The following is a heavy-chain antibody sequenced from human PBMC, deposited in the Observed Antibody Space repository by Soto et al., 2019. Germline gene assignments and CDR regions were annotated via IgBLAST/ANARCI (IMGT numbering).Heavy chain of an antibody. D-gene: IGHD2-2*01. J-gene: IGHJ6*02. CDR1: GYTFTSYA. Sequence: QVQLVQSGAEVKKPGASVKVSCKASGYTFTSYAMHWVRQAPGQRLEWMGWINAGNGNTKYSQKFQGRVTITRDTSASTAYMELSSLRSEATPVYYCARDLVDIVVVPAATYYGMVVWGQGTTVTVSS. CDR2: INAGNGNT. CDR3: ARDLVDIVVVPAATYYGMVV. V-gene: IGHV1-3*01.